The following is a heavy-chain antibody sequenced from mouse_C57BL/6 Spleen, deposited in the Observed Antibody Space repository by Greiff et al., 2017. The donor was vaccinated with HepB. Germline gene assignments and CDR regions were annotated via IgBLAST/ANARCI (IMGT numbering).Heavy chain of an antibody. CDR2: INPSTGGT. J-gene: IGHJ1*03. Sequence: VHVKQSGPELVKPGASVKISCKASGYSFTGYYMNWVKQSPEKSLEWIGEINPSTGGTTYNQKFKAKATLTVDKSSSTAYMQLKSLTSEDSAVYYCASTVVARSYWYFDVWGTGTTVTVSS. CDR1: GYSFTGYY. V-gene: IGHV1-42*01. D-gene: IGHD1-1*01. CDR3: ASTVVARSYWYFDV.